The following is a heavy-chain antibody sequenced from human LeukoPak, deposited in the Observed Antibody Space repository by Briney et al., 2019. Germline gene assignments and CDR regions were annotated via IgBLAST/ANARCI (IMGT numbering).Heavy chain of an antibody. J-gene: IGHJ6*03. CDR1: GGTFSSYA. CDR2: IIPIFGTA. V-gene: IGHV1-69*05. D-gene: IGHD4-11*01. Sequence: GASVKVSCKASGGTFSSYAISWVRQAPGQGLEWMGGIIPIFGTANYAQKFQGRVTITTDESTSTACMELSSLRSEDTAVYYCARSARPLYSKLDYYYYYYMDVWGKGTTVTVSS. CDR3: ARSARPLYSKLDYYYYYYMDV.